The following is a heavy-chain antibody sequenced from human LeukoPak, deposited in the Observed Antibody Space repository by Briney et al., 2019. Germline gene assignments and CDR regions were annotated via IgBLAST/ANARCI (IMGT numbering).Heavy chain of an antibody. CDR1: GGTFSSYA. CDR3: ARGTEAMDYYGSSGYYPWLEYFQH. V-gene: IGHV1-69*04. Sequence: SVQVTCKASGGTFSSYAISWVRQAPGQGLEWMGRIIPILGIANYAQKFQGRVTITADKSTSPATMELSSLRSEDTAVYYCARGTEAMDYYGSSGYYPWLEYFQHWGQGTLVTVSS. D-gene: IGHD3-22*01. CDR2: IIPILGIA. J-gene: IGHJ1*01.